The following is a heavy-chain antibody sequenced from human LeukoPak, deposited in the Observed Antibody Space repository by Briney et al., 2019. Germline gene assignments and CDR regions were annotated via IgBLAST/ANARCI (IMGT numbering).Heavy chain of an antibody. Sequence: GGSLRLSCTASGFTFSDYYMSWIRQAPGKGLEWLSYISSGRGRSTIYYADSVKGRFSISRDNAKNILYLQINSLRAEDTAVYYCARDLKVEDNSGYYAFDYWGQGTLVTVSS. V-gene: IGHV3-11*01. J-gene: IGHJ4*02. CDR1: GFTFSDYY. CDR2: ISSGRGRSTI. CDR3: ARDLKVEDNSGYYAFDY. D-gene: IGHD3-22*01.